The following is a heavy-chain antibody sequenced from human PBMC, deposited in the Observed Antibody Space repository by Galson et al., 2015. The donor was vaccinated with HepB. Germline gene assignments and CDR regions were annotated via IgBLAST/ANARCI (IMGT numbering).Heavy chain of an antibody. J-gene: IGHJ4*02. CDR1: GFNFNNYG. Sequence: SLRLSCAGSGFNFNNYGMHWVRQVPGKGLQWLSFIQYDGSAIFYADSVKGRFTISRDNSKNTLYLQMTNLRSEDTAVYYCTKDRKGRLMFLRGVIMKGPDYWGQGTQVSVSS. CDR3: TKDRKGRLMFLRGVIMKGPDY. V-gene: IGHV3-30*02. D-gene: IGHD3-10*01. CDR2: IQYDGSAI.